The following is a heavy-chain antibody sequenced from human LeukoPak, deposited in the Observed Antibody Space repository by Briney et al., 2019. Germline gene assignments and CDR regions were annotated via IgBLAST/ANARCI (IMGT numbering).Heavy chain of an antibody. V-gene: IGHV1-69*13. CDR3: ARGNDGSGSPSYYFYYMDV. Sequence: SVKVSCKASGGTFSSYTISWVRQAPGQGLEWMGGIIPIFGTANYAQKFQGRVTVTADESTSTAYMELSSLRSEDTAVYYCARGNDGSGSPSYYFYYMDVWGKGTTVTISS. J-gene: IGHJ6*03. D-gene: IGHD3-10*01. CDR1: GGTFSSYT. CDR2: IIPIFGTA.